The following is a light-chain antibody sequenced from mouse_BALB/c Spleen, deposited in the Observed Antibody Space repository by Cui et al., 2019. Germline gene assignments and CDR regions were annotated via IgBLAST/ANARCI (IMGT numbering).Light chain of an antibody. Sequence: DIVMTQSQKFMSTSVGHRVSVTCKASQNVGTNVAWYQQKPGQSPKALIYSASYRYSGVPDRFTGSGSGTDFTLTISNVQSEDLAEYFCQQYNSYPMYTFGGGTKLEIK. V-gene: IGKV6-15*01. CDR3: QQYNSYPMYT. CDR1: QNVGTN. J-gene: IGKJ2*01. CDR2: SAS.